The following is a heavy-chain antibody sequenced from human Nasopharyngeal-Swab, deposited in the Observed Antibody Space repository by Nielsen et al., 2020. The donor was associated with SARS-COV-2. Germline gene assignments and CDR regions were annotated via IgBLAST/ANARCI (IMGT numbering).Heavy chain of an antibody. V-gene: IGHV1-69*13. Sequence: SVKVSCRASGGTFSSYAISWVRQAPGQGLEWMGGIIPIFGTANYAQKFQGRVTITADESTSTAYMELSSQRSEDTAVYYCASSSGGSSWSLPFDYWGQGTLVTVSS. CDR3: ASSSGGSSWSLPFDY. D-gene: IGHD6-13*01. J-gene: IGHJ4*02. CDR2: IIPIFGTA. CDR1: GGTFSSYA.